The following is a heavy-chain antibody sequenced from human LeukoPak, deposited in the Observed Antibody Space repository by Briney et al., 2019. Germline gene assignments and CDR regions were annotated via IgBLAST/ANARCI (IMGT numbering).Heavy chain of an antibody. D-gene: IGHD1-26*01. Sequence: PSETLSLTCTVSGGSINSYYCSWIRQPPGKGLEWIGYISYSGSTYYNSSLKSRVTISVDTSKNQFSLKLSSVTAADTAVYYCARVQVRVGATHYFDYWGQGTLVTVSS. CDR3: ARVQVRVGATHYFDY. CDR1: GGSINSYY. V-gene: IGHV4-59*08. J-gene: IGHJ4*02. CDR2: ISYSGST.